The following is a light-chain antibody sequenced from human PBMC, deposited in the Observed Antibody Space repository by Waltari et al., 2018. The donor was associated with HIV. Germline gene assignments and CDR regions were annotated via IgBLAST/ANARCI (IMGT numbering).Light chain of an antibody. Sequence: QSVLTQPPSVSGAPGQRVTISCTGSSSNIGAGYDVHWYQQLPGTAPKLLIYGNSNRPSGVPDRFSGSKSGTSASLAITGLQAEEEADEYSQAYDSSRSALYVCGTGTKVTVL. CDR3: QAYDSSRSALYV. CDR1: SSNIGAGYD. J-gene: IGLJ1*01. V-gene: IGLV1-40*01. CDR2: GNS.